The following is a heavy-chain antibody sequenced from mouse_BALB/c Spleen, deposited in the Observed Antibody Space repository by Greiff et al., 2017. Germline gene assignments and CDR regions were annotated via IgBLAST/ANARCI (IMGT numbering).Heavy chain of an antibody. Sequence: VKVVESGPGLVAPSQSLSITCTVSGFSLTSYGVHWVRQPPGKGLEWLGVIWAGGSTNYNSALMSRLSISKDNSKSQVFLKMNSLQTDDTAMYYCAREVTTATAYWGQGTLVTVSA. J-gene: IGHJ3*01. D-gene: IGHD1-2*01. V-gene: IGHV2-9*02. CDR2: IWAGGST. CDR1: GFSLTSYG. CDR3: AREVTTATAY.